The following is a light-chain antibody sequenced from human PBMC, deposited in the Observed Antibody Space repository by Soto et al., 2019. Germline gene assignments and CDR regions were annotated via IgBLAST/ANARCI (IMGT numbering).Light chain of an antibody. V-gene: IGKV1-5*01. CDR1: QSISTW. CDR3: QQYKGYSGT. J-gene: IGKJ2*01. CDR2: ETS. Sequence: DIPMTQSPSTLSASVGDTVTITCRASQSISTWLAWYQQKPGKAPNLLIYETSTLKSGVPSRFSGSGSGTEFTLTISSLQTDDFATYYCQQYKGYSGTFGQGTKLEIK.